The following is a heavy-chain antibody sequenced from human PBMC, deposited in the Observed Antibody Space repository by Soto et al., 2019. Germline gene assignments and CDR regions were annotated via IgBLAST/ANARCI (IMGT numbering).Heavy chain of an antibody. Sequence: GESLKISCKGSGYSFTSYWIGWVRQMAGKGLEWMGIIYPGDSDTRYSPSFQGQVTISADKSISTAYLQWSSLKASDTAMYYCAGGGVRGVITQTRDYYGMDVWGQGTTVTVSS. CDR3: AGGGVRGVITQTRDYYGMDV. D-gene: IGHD3-10*01. CDR1: GYSFTSYW. J-gene: IGHJ6*02. V-gene: IGHV5-51*01. CDR2: IYPGDSDT.